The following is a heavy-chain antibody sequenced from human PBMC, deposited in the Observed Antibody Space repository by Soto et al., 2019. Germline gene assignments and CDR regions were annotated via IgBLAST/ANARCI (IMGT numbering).Heavy chain of an antibody. Sequence: VQLQESGPGLVKPSETLSLTCTVSGGSVRSGNYFWSWIRQPPGKGLEWMGYVYYNGRTNYNPSLKSRVTISVDTSKNLFSLEVNSVTHADTAVYYCARHGVVVVATVFDPWGQGTPVTVSS. D-gene: IGHD2-15*01. J-gene: IGHJ5*02. CDR1: GGSVRSGNYF. CDR3: ARHGVVVVATVFDP. CDR2: VYYNGRT. V-gene: IGHV4-61*01.